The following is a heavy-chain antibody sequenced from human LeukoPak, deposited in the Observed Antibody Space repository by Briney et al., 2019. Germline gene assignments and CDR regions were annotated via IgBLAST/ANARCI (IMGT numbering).Heavy chain of an antibody. CDR3: ARDLGYGDFYFDY. D-gene: IGHD4-17*01. V-gene: IGHV3-53*01. CDR1: GFTVSSNY. CDR2: IYSGGST. Sequence: GGSLRLSCAASGFTVSSNYMSWVRQAPGKGLEWVSVIYSGGSTYYADSVKGRFTISRDNSKNTLYLQMNRLRAEDTAVYYCARDLGYGDFYFDYWGQGTLVTVSS. J-gene: IGHJ4*02.